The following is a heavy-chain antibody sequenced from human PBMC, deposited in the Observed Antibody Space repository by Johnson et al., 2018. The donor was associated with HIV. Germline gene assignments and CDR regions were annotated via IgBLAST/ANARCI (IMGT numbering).Heavy chain of an antibody. CDR1: GFSFSSYW. D-gene: IGHD6-13*01. CDR2: INQDGRDR. V-gene: IGHV3-7*04. J-gene: IGHJ3*02. CDR3: VRPAAAGRDDAFDI. Sequence: VLLVESGGGLAQPGGSLRLSCAASGFSFSSYWMTWVRQAPGKGLEWVANINQDGRDRYYVASVQGRFTISRDNSKNTLYLQMNSLRAEDTAVYYCVRPAAAGRDDAFDIWGQGTMVTVSS.